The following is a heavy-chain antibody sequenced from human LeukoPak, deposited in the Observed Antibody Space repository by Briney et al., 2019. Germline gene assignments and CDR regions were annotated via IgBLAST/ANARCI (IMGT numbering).Heavy chain of an antibody. Sequence: GGSLRLSCAASEFTFSSYAMSWVRQAPGKGLEWVSAISGGGSSTYYADSVKGRFTISRDNSKNTLYLQMNSLRAEDTAVYHCAKSLSVYSSSCPDSWGQGTLVTVSS. CDR1: EFTFSSYA. CDR3: AKSLSVYSSSCPDS. J-gene: IGHJ4*02. V-gene: IGHV3-23*01. CDR2: ISGGGSST. D-gene: IGHD6-13*01.